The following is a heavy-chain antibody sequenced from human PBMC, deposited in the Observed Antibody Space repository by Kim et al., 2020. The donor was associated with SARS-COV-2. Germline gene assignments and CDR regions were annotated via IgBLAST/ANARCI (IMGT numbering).Heavy chain of an antibody. D-gene: IGHD3-16*01. CDR3: AGHGGSSS. CDR2: DGRP. J-gene: IGHJ5*02. Sequence: DGRPFYPDSVKGRFTMSRDNSRNTVFLQMNNLRVEDTAVYYCAGHGGSSSWGLGTLVTVSS. V-gene: IGHV3-23*01.